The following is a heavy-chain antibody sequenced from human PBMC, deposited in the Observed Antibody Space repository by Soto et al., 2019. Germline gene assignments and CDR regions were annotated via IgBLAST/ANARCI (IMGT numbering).Heavy chain of an antibody. CDR2: IRSKAYGGTT. CDR3: TRTAGYYDSSGYYSGYYYYGMDV. Sequence: LRLSFTASGFTFGDYAMSWVRQAPGKGLGWVGFIRSKAYGGTTEYAASVKGRFTISRDDSKSIAYLQMNSLKTEDTAVFYCTRTAGYYDSSGYYSGYYYYGMDVWGRGTTVTVSS. V-gene: IGHV3-49*04. CDR1: GFTFGDYA. D-gene: IGHD3-22*01. J-gene: IGHJ6*02.